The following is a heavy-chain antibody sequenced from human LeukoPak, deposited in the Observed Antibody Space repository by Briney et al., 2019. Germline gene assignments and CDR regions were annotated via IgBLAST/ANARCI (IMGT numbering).Heavy chain of an antibody. Sequence: SETLSLTCTVSGGSISNYYWSWIRQSPGEGLEWIGYIYYSGSTKYNPSLQSRVTMSVDTSKNQFSLKLSSVTAADTAVYYCARPAYNTYSNDAFDVWGQGTMVTVSS. V-gene: IGHV4-59*08. CDR1: GGSISNYY. CDR3: ARPAYNTYSNDAFDV. CDR2: IYYSGST. D-gene: IGHD2-21*01. J-gene: IGHJ3*01.